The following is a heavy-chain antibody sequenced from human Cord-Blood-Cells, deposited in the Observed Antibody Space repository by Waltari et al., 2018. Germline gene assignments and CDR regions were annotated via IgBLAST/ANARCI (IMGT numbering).Heavy chain of an antibody. CDR1: GGTFSSYA. Sequence: VQLVQSGAAVKKPGSSVKVSCNASGGTFSSYAISWVRQAPGPGLEWMGGIIPIFGTANYAQKFQGRVTITADESTSTAYMELSSLRSEDTAVYYCARGRGYDILTGYCPYFDYWGQGTLVTVSS. D-gene: IGHD3-9*01. V-gene: IGHV1-69*01. J-gene: IGHJ4*02. CDR2: IIPIFGTA. CDR3: ARGRGYDILTGYCPYFDY.